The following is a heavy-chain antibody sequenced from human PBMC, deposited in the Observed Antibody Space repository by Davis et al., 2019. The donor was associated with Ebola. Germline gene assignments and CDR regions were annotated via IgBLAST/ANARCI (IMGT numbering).Heavy chain of an antibody. V-gene: IGHV3-15*07. CDR2: IRSKADGGTA. CDR1: DFSFNYAW. J-gene: IGHJ4*02. Sequence: PGGSLRLSCVASDFSFNYAWMNWVRQAPGKGLEWVGRIRSKADGGTADYAAPANDRFTISRADSKDTLYLQMNSLKTEDTAVYYCTTEVLRFQGDITTKYWGRGTLVIVSS. CDR3: TTEVLRFQGDITTKY. D-gene: IGHD3-10*01.